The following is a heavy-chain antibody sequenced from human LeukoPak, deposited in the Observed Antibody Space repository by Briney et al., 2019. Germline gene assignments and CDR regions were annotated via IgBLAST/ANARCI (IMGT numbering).Heavy chain of an antibody. Sequence: SATLSLTCTVYGGTFSGYYWSWIRQPPGQGLEWIGEINHSESANYNPTHKRRVTMTADTSTNQFTLKLSTVTAADTPVVYCARGGYGYFYWLSPFDYWGQGTLVTVSS. CDR2: INHSESA. CDR1: GGTFSGYY. V-gene: IGHV4-34*01. J-gene: IGHJ4*02. CDR3: ARGGYGYFYWLSPFDY. D-gene: IGHD3-9*01.